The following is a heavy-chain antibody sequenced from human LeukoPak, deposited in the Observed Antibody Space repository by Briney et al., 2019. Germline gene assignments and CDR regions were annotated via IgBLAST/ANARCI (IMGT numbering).Heavy chain of an antibody. Sequence: GGSLRLSCAASGFTFSSYEMNWVRQAPGKGLEWVSYISSSGSTIYYADSVKGRFTISRDNAKNSLYLQMNSLRAEDTAVYYCAREGYDILTGYYIRDPIFDYWGQGTLVTVSS. J-gene: IGHJ4*02. V-gene: IGHV3-48*03. CDR3: AREGYDILTGYYIRDPIFDY. CDR1: GFTFSSYE. CDR2: ISSSGSTI. D-gene: IGHD3-9*01.